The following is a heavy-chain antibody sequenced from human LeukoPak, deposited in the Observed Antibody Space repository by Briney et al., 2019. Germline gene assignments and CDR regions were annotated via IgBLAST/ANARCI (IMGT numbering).Heavy chain of an antibody. Sequence: SETLSLTCTVSGVSISSTSYYWGWIRQPPGKGLEWIASIYYSGSTYYNPSLKSRVTISVDTSKNQFSLELSSVTAADTAVYYCARTTEGGYSYGYFYYYYMDVWGKGTTVTISS. CDR1: GVSISSTSYY. CDR3: ARTTEGGYSYGYFYYYYMDV. J-gene: IGHJ6*03. V-gene: IGHV4-39*07. D-gene: IGHD5-18*01. CDR2: IYYSGST.